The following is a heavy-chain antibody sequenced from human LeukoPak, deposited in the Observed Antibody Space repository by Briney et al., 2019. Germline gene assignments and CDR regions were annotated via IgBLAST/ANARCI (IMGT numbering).Heavy chain of an antibody. CDR1: GFTFGDYA. Sequence: PGGSLRLSCTASGFTFGDYAMSWVRQAPGKGLEWVGFIRSKAYGGTTEYAASVKGRFTISRDDSKSIAYLQMNSLKTEDTAVYYCTRERGWDCSSTSCYRGYFQHWGQGTLVTVSS. J-gene: IGHJ1*01. D-gene: IGHD2-2*01. CDR3: TRERGWDCSSTSCYRGYFQH. CDR2: IRSKAYGGTT. V-gene: IGHV3-49*04.